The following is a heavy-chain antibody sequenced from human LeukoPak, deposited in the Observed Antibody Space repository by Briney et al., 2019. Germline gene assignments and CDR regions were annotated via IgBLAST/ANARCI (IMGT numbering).Heavy chain of an antibody. Sequence: SETLSLTCAVYGGSFSGYYWSWIRQPPGKGLEWIGEINHSGSTNYNPSLKSRVTISVDTSKNQFSLKLSSVTAADTAVYYCARGGNPDYWGQGTLVTVSS. V-gene: IGHV4-34*01. D-gene: IGHD4-23*01. J-gene: IGHJ4*02. CDR3: ARGGNPDY. CDR1: GGSFSGYY. CDR2: INHSGST.